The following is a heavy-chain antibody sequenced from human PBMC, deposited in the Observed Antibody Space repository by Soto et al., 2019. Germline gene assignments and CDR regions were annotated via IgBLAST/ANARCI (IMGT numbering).Heavy chain of an antibody. V-gene: IGHV1-18*01. CDR3: ARSDYAF. CDR2: IKNSNGYT. Sequence: ASVKVSCKASGYIFNNYNIIWVRQAPGQGLEWMGWIKNSNGYTKSAQKFEGRVTITTDTSTNTAYMELRSLRSDDTAIYYCARSDYAFWGQGTLVTVSS. D-gene: IGHD4-17*01. J-gene: IGHJ4*02. CDR1: GYIFNNYN.